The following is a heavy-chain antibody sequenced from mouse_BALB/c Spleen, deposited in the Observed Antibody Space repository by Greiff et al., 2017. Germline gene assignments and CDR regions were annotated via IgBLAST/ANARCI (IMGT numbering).Heavy chain of an antibody. CDR1: GFTFSSYY. Sequence: EVQRVESGGGLVKLGGSLKLSCAASGFTFSSYYMSWVRQTPEKRLELVAAINSNGGSTYYPDTVRGRFTISRDNAKNTLYLQMSGLKSEDTALYYCARHADHYPWFAYWGQGTLVTVSA. V-gene: IGHV5-6-2*01. CDR2: INSNGGST. D-gene: IGHD1-2*01. J-gene: IGHJ3*01. CDR3: ARHADHYPWFAY.